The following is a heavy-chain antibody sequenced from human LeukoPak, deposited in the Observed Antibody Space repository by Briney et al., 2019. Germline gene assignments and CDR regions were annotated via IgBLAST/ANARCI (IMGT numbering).Heavy chain of an antibody. Sequence: ASVKVSCKASGGTFSSYAISWVRQAPGHGLEWMGGIIPIFGTANYAQKFQGRVTITTDESTSTAYMELSSLRSEDTAVYYCARMYSSGWPFDYWGQGTLVTVSS. CDR3: ARMYSSGWPFDY. V-gene: IGHV1-69*05. D-gene: IGHD6-19*01. J-gene: IGHJ4*02. CDR2: IIPIFGTA. CDR1: GGTFSSYA.